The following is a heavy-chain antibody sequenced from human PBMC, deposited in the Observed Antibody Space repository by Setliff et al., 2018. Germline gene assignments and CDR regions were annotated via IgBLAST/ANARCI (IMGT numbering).Heavy chain of an antibody. J-gene: IGHJ4*02. CDR3: AAGGYYYVWDY. CDR1: GGSISSGDYY. Sequence: PSETLSLTCTVSGGSISSGDYYWSWIRQPPGKGLEWIGYIYYSGSAYYNPSLKSRLTISIDTSKNSLYLQMNSLRAEDTAVYYCAAGGYYYVWDYWGQGTLVTVSS. V-gene: IGHV4-30-4*01. D-gene: IGHD3-22*01. CDR2: IYYSGSA.